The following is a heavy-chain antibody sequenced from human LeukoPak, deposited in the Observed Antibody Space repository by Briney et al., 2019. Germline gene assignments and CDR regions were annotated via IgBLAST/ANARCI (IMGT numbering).Heavy chain of an antibody. Sequence: GGSLRLSCAASGFTFDDCAMHWVRQVPGKGLEWFSGISWNGASKVYADSVKGRFTISRDNDKNSLSLHMNSLVTEDTAFYYCVKVGCGSGRGPFDIWGQGTMVTVSS. J-gene: IGHJ3*02. CDR1: GFTFDDCA. CDR2: ISWNGASK. D-gene: IGHD3-10*01. V-gene: IGHV3-9*01. CDR3: VKVGCGSGRGPFDI.